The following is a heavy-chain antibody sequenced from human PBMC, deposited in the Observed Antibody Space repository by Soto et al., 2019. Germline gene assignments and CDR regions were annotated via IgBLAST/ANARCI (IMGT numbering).Heavy chain of an antibody. V-gene: IGHV1-8*01. Sequence: ASVKVSCKASGYTFTSYDINWVRQATGQGLEWMGWMNPNSGNTGYAQKFQGRVTMTRNTSISTAYMELSSLRSEDTAVYYCARVGYYYDSSGYYLRFDYWGQGTLVTVS. D-gene: IGHD3-22*01. CDR3: ARVGYYYDSSGYYLRFDY. J-gene: IGHJ4*02. CDR2: MNPNSGNT. CDR1: GYTFTSYD.